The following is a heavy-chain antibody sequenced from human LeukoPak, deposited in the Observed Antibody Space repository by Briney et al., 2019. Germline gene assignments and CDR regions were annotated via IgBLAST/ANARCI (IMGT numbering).Heavy chain of an antibody. Sequence: PGGSLRLSCAASGFTFSSYGMHWVRQAPGKGLEWVAFIRYDGSNKYYADSVKGRFTISRDNSKNTLYLQMNSLRAEDTAVYYCAKVKAGYCSSTSCLIFDYWGQGTLVTVSS. CDR2: IRYDGSNK. J-gene: IGHJ4*02. CDR1: GFTFSSYG. V-gene: IGHV3-30*02. CDR3: AKVKAGYCSSTSCLIFDY. D-gene: IGHD2-2*01.